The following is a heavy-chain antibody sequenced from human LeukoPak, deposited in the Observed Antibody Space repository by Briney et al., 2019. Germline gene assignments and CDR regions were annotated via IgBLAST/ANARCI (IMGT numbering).Heavy chain of an antibody. CDR2: INPSGGST. J-gene: IGHJ4*02. CDR3: ARGFPYYYDSSGYHYFDY. V-gene: IGHV1-46*01. Sequence: ASVKVSCKASGGTFSSYAISWVRQAPGQGLEWMGIINPSGGSTSYAQKFQGRVTMTRDMSTSTVYMELSSLRSEDTAVYYCARGFPYYYDSSGYHYFDYWGQGTLVTVSS. D-gene: IGHD3-22*01. CDR1: GGTFSSYA.